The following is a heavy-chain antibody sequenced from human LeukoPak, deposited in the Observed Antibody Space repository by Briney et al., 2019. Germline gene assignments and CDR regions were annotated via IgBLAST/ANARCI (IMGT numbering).Heavy chain of an antibody. Sequence: GGSLRLSCAASGFTLSSFTMHWVRHNPGKGLEWVSVISYDESQKWYADSVKGRFTISRDISKNTLYLEMDSLRGEDTAVYYCARAYDSSWHNFDYWGQGSLVTVSS. CDR3: ARAYDSSWHNFDY. V-gene: IGHV3-30-3*01. D-gene: IGHD6-13*01. J-gene: IGHJ4*02. CDR1: GFTLSSFT. CDR2: ISYDESQK.